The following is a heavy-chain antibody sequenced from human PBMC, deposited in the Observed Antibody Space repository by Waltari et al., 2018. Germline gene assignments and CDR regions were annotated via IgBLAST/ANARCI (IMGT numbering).Heavy chain of an antibody. D-gene: IGHD6-25*01. CDR1: GYTFTDYY. Sequence: QVQLVQSGAEVKKPGASVRVSCRASGYTFTDYYIHWVRQAPGQGLECLGWMSSKSGDTNYVQDFQGRVSMTRDTSISTAYMELSRLTSDDTAAYYCVRAAPASYFDYWGQGTVVTVS. V-gene: IGHV1-2*02. J-gene: IGHJ4*02. CDR3: VRAAPASYFDY. CDR2: MSSKSGDT.